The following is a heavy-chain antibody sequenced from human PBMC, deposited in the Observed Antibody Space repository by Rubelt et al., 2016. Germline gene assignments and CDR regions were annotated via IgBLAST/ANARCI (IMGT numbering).Heavy chain of an antibody. CDR2: INPSDGRT. V-gene: IGHV1-46*04. J-gene: IGHJ4*02. CDR3: ARDGVFSSGWYYFDY. Sequence: GQGFEWMGKINPSDGRTTFAQRLQGRVTMTRDTFMSTVYMELSSLRSEDTAVYYCARDGVFSSGWYYFDYWGQGTLVTVSS. D-gene: IGHD6-19*01.